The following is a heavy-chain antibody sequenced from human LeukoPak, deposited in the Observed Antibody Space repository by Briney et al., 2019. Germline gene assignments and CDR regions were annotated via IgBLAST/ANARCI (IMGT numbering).Heavy chain of an antibody. V-gene: IGHV3-30*02. CDR3: AKDQKLQPFHY. Sequence: GGPLRLSCAASGFIFSTYGMHWVRQAPGKGLEWVAFIQFDGSDEFYADSVKGRFTISRDNSKNTLFLQMNSLRVEDTSVYYCAKDQKLQPFHYWGQGTLVTVSS. CDR2: IQFDGSDE. D-gene: IGHD1-1*01. J-gene: IGHJ4*02. CDR1: GFIFSTYG.